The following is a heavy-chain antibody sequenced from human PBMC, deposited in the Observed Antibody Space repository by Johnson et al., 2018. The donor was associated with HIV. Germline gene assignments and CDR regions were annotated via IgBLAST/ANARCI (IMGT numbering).Heavy chain of an antibody. D-gene: IGHD3-10*01. V-gene: IGHV3-72*01. CDR1: GFTFDDYG. J-gene: IGHJ3*02. CDR3: ARVRMVRGVLDVFDI. CDR2: TRNKANSYTT. Sequence: EQLVESGGGVVRPGGSLRLSCAASGFTFDDYGMSWVRQAPGKGLEWVGRTRNKANSYTTEYAASVKGRFTISRDDSKNSLYLQMNSLKTEDTAFYYCARVRMVRGVLDVFDIWGQGTMVTVSS.